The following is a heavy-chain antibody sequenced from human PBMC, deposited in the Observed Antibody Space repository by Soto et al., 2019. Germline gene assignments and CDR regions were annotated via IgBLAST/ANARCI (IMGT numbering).Heavy chain of an antibody. CDR1: GFTFNIYA. V-gene: IGHV3-23*01. Sequence: EVQLLESGGGLVQPGGSLRLSCAASGFTFNIYAMGWVRQAPGKGLEWVAAISGSGGGTYYADSVKGRFTISRDNSNYTLYRQMCSLIADDTDVYYCAKCGYDSCGRLLRYFQHWGQGTLVTVSS. J-gene: IGHJ1*01. CDR3: AKCGYDSCGRLLRYFQH. D-gene: IGHD3-22*01. CDR2: ISGSGGGT.